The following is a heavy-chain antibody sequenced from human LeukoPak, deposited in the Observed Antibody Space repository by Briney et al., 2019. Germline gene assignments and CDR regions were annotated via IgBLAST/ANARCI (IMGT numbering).Heavy chain of an antibody. J-gene: IGHJ3*02. V-gene: IGHV4-61*02. Sequence: SQTLSLTCTVSGGSISSGSYYWSWIRQPAGKGLEWIGRVYTSGSTNYNPSLKSRVTISVDTSKNQFSLKLSSVSAADTAVYYCATGTTGTAAFDIWGQGTMVTVSS. D-gene: IGHD1-1*01. CDR2: VYTSGST. CDR3: ATGTTGTAAFDI. CDR1: GGSISSGSYY.